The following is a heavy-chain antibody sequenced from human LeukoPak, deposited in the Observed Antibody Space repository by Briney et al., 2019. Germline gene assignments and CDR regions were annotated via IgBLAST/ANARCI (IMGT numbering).Heavy chain of an antibody. CDR2: INHIGST. V-gene: IGHV4-34*01. D-gene: IGHD3-10*01. Sequence: KASETLSLTCAVYGGSFSGYYWSWIRQPPGKGLEWIGEINHIGSTNYNPSLKSRVTISVDTSKNQFSLKLSSVTAADTAVYYCARGRPVLLWFGEPSNWFDPWGQGTLVTVS. J-gene: IGHJ5*02. CDR3: ARGRPVLLWFGEPSNWFDP. CDR1: GGSFSGYY.